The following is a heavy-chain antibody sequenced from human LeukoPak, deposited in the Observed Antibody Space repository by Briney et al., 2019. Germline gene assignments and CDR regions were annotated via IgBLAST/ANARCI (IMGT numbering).Heavy chain of an antibody. Sequence: KASETLSLTCTVSGGSINSGDYYWVWIRQPPGKGLEWIGSIYYSGSTSYNPSLKSRVTISVDTSKNQFSLKLSSVTAADTAVYYCARRWRGTAMVSVPFDYWGQGTLVTVSS. CDR3: ARRWRGTAMVSVPFDY. D-gene: IGHD5-18*01. V-gene: IGHV4-39*01. CDR1: GGSINSGDYY. J-gene: IGHJ4*02. CDR2: IYYSGST.